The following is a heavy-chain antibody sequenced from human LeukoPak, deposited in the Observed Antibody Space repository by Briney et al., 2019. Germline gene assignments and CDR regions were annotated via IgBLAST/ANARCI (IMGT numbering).Heavy chain of an antibody. CDR3: ARSSRRFWNGFDAFDL. CDR1: GGSFSGYY. V-gene: IGHV4-34*01. D-gene: IGHD3-3*01. J-gene: IGHJ3*01. Sequence: PSETLSLTCAVYGGSFSGYYWSWIRQPPGKGLEWIGEINHSGSTNYNPSLKSRVTISVDTSKNQFSLTLSSVTAADTALFYCARSSRRFWNGFDAFDLWGQGTMVTVSS. CDR2: INHSGST.